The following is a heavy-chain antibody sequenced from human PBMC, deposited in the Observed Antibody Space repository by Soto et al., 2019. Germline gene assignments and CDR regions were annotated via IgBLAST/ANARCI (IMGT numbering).Heavy chain of an antibody. Sequence: GSVQVSCKASGYTFTSYGISGVRQAPGQGLEWMGWIGAYNGNTNYAQKLQGRVTMTTDTSTSTAYMELRSLRSDDTAVYYCGKDLKPSRSWYPQYYHGMDVWGQGTTVTVSS. V-gene: IGHV1-18*01. CDR2: IGAYNGNT. CDR1: GYTFTSYG. J-gene: IGHJ6*02. D-gene: IGHD6-13*01. CDR3: GKDLKPSRSWYPQYYHGMDV.